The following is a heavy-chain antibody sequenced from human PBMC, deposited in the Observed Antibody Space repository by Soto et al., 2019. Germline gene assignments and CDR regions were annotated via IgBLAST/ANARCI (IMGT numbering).Heavy chain of an antibody. Sequence: GGSLRLSCAASGFTFSSYDMHWVRQATGKGLEWVSAIGTAGDPYYPGSVKGRFTISRENAKNSLYLQMNSLRAGDTAVYYCARSLYIHYYGMDVWGQGTTVTVSS. CDR1: GFTFSSYD. CDR2: IGTAGDP. D-gene: IGHD4-4*01. J-gene: IGHJ6*02. V-gene: IGHV3-13*05. CDR3: ARSLYIHYYGMDV.